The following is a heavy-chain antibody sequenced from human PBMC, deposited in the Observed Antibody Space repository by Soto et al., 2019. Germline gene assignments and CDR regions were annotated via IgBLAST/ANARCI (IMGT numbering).Heavy chain of an antibody. J-gene: IGHJ4*02. CDR1: GFTVSSNY. V-gene: IGHV3-66*01. D-gene: IGHD4-17*01. CDR3: AREGIRSPLYY. Sequence: EVQLVESGGGLVQPGGSLRLSCAVSGFTVSSNYMSWVRQAPGKGLEWVSAIYSGGSTYYADSVKGRFTISRDNSKNTLYLQMNSLSAEEAAVYYCAREGIRSPLYYWGQGTLVTVSS. CDR2: IYSGGST.